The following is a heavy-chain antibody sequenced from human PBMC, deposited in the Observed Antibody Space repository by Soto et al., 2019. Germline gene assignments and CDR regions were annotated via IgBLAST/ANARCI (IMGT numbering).Heavy chain of an antibody. V-gene: IGHV1-46*01. J-gene: IGHJ4*02. CDR3: ATLMPSIAVASDY. D-gene: IGHD6-19*01. Sequence: ASVKVSCKASGYTFTRYYMHWVRQAPGQGLEWMGIINPSGGSTSYAQKFQGRVTMTRDTSTSTVDMELSSLRSEDTAVYYCATLMPSIAVASDYWGQGTLVTVSS. CDR1: GYTFTRYY. CDR2: INPSGGST.